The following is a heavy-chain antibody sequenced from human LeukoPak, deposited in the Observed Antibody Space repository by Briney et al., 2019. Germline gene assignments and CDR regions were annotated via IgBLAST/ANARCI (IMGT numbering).Heavy chain of an antibody. CDR1: GGTFSSYA. Sequence: ASVKVSCKASGGTFSSYAISWVRQAPGQGLEWMGRIIPILGIANYAQKFQGRVTITADKSTSTAYMELSSLRSEDTAVYYCARIRDYYDSSGYYFDYWGQGTLVTVSS. CDR3: ARIRDYYDSSGYYFDY. CDR2: IIPILGIA. V-gene: IGHV1-69*04. J-gene: IGHJ4*02. D-gene: IGHD3-22*01.